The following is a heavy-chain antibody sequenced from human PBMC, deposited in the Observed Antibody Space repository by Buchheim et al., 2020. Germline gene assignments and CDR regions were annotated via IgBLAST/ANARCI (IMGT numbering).Heavy chain of an antibody. J-gene: IGHJ4*02. CDR1: GFSFIGYA. V-gene: IGHV3-23*04. CDR3: AKGSRGYTNYYFDY. Sequence: EVQLVDSGGGLVQPGESLRLACAASGFSFIGYAMSWVRQAPGKGLEWVSSISGSGATTFNADSGKGRSTIPREHSQNMTDLQMNSLRAEDTAVYFCAKGSRGYTNYYFDYWGQGTL. D-gene: IGHD4-11*01. CDR2: ISGSGATT.